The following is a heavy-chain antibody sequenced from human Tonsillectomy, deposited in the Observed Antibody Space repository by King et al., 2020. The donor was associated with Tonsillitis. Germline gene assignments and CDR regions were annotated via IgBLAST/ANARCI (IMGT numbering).Heavy chain of an antibody. CDR1: GFTFSSYW. D-gene: IGHD6-25*01. Sequence: VQLVESGGGLVQPGGSLRLSCAASGFTFSSYWMSWVRQAPGKGLEWVANIKEDGSEKYYVDSVKGRFTISRDNAKNSLYLQMNSLRAEDTAVYYCARVGSSGWTRRGTDWFDPWGQGTLVTVSS. V-gene: IGHV3-7*03. CDR2: IKEDGSEK. CDR3: ARVGSSGWTRRGTDWFDP. J-gene: IGHJ5*02.